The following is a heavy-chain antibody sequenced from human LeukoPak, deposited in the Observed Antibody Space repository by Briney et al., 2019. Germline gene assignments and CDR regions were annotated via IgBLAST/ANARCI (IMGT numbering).Heavy chain of an antibody. V-gene: IGHV3-33*06. D-gene: IGHD5-18*01. CDR1: GFTFSSYG. J-gene: IGHJ4*02. CDR2: IWYDGSNK. CDR3: AKDSGYSYGTLDY. Sequence: GGSLRLSCAASGFTFSSYGMHWVRQAPGKGLEWVAVIWYDGSNKYYADSVKGRFTISRDNSKNTLYLQMNSLRAEYTAVYYCAKDSGYSYGTLDYWGQGTLVTVSS.